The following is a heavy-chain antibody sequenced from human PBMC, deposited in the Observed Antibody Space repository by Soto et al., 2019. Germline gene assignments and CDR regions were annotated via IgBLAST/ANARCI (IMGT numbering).Heavy chain of an antibody. D-gene: IGHD3-3*01. V-gene: IGHV3-23*01. CDR2: LSGNGGST. CDR1: VFTFGRYA. CDR3: AKDARILDYDFWSGGHDAFDI. J-gene: IGHJ3*02. Sequence: PVGSLRLSCASSVFTFGRYAMTCVRHAPGKWLEWVSSLSGNGGSTYYADSVKGRFTISRDNSKDMLHLQMYSLRAEDTAVYYCAKDARILDYDFWSGGHDAFDILGQGTMVNVSS.